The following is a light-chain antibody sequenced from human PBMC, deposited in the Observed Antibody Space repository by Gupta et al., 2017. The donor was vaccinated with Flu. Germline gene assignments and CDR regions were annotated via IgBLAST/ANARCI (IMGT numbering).Light chain of an antibody. CDR3: QQVNMYPST. CDR2: TAS. J-gene: IGKJ4*01. V-gene: IGKV1-9*01. CDR1: HEISSY. Sequence: IQLTQSQSFLCLAIGDRVTRSCRASHEISSYLAWYQQKPGKAPKFLIYTASTLQTEVPARFSGSGSGTQFSLTISNLQPEDSATYYCQQVNMYPSTFGGGTKVEIK.